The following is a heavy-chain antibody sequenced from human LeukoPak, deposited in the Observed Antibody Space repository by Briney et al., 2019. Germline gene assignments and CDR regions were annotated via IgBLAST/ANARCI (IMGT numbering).Heavy chain of an antibody. CDR1: GGSISTSY. D-gene: IGHD3-10*01. V-gene: IGHV4-59*01. CDR2: IYYSGNT. J-gene: IGHJ4*02. Sequence: SETLSLTCTVSGGSISTSYWSWIRQPPGKGLEWVGYIYYSGNTNYNPSLNSRVTISVDTSKNQFSLKLSSVTAADTAVYYCARAGGFGELWPFDYWGQGTLVTVSS. CDR3: ARAGGFGELWPFDY.